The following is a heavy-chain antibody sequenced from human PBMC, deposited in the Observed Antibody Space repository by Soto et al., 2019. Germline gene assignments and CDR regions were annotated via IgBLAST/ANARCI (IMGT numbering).Heavy chain of an antibody. Sequence: SETLSLTCTVSGASISGTNYYWEWIRQPPGKGLEWVGSISYSGSTYYSPSLKSRVTISLDKSKNQFSLSLYSVTVADTAVYYCASQAGGYSYGPLDYWGQGTLVTVSS. CDR1: GASISGTNYY. D-gene: IGHD5-18*01. CDR3: ASQAGGYSYGPLDY. CDR2: ISYSGST. V-gene: IGHV4-39*01. J-gene: IGHJ4*02.